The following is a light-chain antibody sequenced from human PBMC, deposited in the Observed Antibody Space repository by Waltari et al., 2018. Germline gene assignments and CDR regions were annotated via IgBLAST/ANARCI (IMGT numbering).Light chain of an antibody. CDR2: YDS. V-gene: IGLV3-21*04. J-gene: IGLJ1*01. Sequence: SYVLTQPPSVSVAPGETARITCGGDNIGSYRVNWYQQRPGQAPMLVIYYDSDRPSGIPERFSGSNSGNTATLTISRVEAGDEAKYYCHVWHPDVDPGVFGTGTDVTVL. CDR3: HVWHPDVDPGV. CDR1: NIGSYR.